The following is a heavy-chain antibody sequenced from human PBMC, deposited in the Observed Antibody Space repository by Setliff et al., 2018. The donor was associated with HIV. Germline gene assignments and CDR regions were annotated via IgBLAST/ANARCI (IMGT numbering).Heavy chain of an antibody. CDR1: GGSLRRGNYY. D-gene: IGHD3-10*01. J-gene: IGHJ4*02. CDR3: ARDRALRFSKSPSFNYFDV. CDR2: ISSTGST. V-gene: IGHV4-61*09. Sequence: SATLSLTCTVSGGSLRRGNYYWSWIRQPAGEGLEWIGHISSTGSTYYNPSHKSRLTMSVDTAKNRFSLKLISVTAADTAVYYCARDRALRFSKSPSFNYFDVWGQGALVTVSS.